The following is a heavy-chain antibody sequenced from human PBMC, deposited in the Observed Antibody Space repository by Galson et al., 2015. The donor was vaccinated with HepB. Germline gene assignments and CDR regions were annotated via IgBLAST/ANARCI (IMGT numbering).Heavy chain of an antibody. V-gene: IGHV1-8*01. CDR1: GYTFTRYD. D-gene: IGHD3-16*01. Sequence: SVKVSCKASGYTFTRYDINWVRQATGQGLEWMGWMNPNSGNTGYAQKFQGRVTMTRNTSISTAYMELSSLRSEDTAVYYCARAASGGRAFDIWGQGTMVTVSS. J-gene: IGHJ3*02. CDR3: ARAASGGRAFDI. CDR2: MNPNSGNT.